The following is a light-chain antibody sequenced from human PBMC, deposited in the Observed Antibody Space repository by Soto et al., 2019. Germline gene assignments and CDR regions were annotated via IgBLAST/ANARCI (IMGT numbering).Light chain of an antibody. J-gene: IGLJ1*01. CDR2: EGS. Sequence: QSVLTQPASVSGSPGQSITISCTGTSSDVGGYKYVSWHQLHPGKAPKLIIYEGSKRPSGVSNRFSGSKSGNTASLTISGLQAEDEADYYCCSYAGSSTYVFGTGTKVTVL. CDR3: CSYAGSSTYV. CDR1: SSDVGGYKY. V-gene: IGLV2-23*01.